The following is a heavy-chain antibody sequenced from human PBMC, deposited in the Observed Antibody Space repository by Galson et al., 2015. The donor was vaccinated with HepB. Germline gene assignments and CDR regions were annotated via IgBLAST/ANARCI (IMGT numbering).Heavy chain of an antibody. V-gene: IGHV1-24*01. J-gene: IGHJ4*02. CDR2: FDPEDGET. D-gene: IGHD3-10*01. Sequence: SVKVSCKVSGYTLTELSMHWVRQAPGKGLEWMGGFDPEDGETIYAQKFQGRVTMTEDTSTDTAYMELSSLRSEDTAVYYCATGYGSGSYYNARGYYFDYWGQGTLVTVSS. CDR3: ATGYGSGSYYNARGYYFDY. CDR1: GYTLTELS.